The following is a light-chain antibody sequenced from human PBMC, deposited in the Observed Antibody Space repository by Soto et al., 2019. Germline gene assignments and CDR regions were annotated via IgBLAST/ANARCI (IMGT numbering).Light chain of an antibody. CDR3: SSYTSSSTLYVV. CDR2: VVS. J-gene: IGLJ2*01. Sequence: QSALTQPASVSGSPGQAITISCPGTSSDVGGYNYVSWYRQHPGKDPKLMIYVVSNRPYRVSNRFSGSKSGNTASLTISGLQAEDEADYYCSSYTSSSTLYVVFGGGTKLTVL. CDR1: SSDVGGYNY. V-gene: IGLV2-14*01.